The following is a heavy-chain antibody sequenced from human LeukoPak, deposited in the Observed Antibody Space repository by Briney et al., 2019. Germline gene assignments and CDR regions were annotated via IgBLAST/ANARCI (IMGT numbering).Heavy chain of an antibody. V-gene: IGHV1-3*01. Sequence: WASVKVSCKASGYTFTSYAMHWVRQAPGQRLEWMGWINAGNGNTKYSQKFQGRVTITRDTSASTAYMELSSLRSEDTAMYYCARAYCGDCYYDYWGQGTLVTVSS. J-gene: IGHJ4*02. CDR3: ARAYCGDCYYDY. CDR1: GYTFTSYA. CDR2: INAGNGNT. D-gene: IGHD2-21*02.